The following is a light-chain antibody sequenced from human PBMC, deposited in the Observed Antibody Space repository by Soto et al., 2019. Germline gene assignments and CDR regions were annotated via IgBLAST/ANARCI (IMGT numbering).Light chain of an antibody. Sequence: EIVLTQSPGTLSLSPGERATLSCRASQSVSSSYLAWYQQKPGQAPRLIIYGASSRATGIPDRFSGSGSGTDFTLTISRLEPEDFAVYYCQQYGSSPGLFTFGPGTKVDIK. CDR1: QSVSSSY. CDR3: QQYGSSPGLFT. V-gene: IGKV3-20*01. J-gene: IGKJ3*01. CDR2: GAS.